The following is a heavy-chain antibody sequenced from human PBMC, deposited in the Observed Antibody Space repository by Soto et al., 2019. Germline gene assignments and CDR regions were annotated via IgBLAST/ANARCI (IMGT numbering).Heavy chain of an antibody. Sequence: QITLKESGPTLVKPTQTVTLTCTFSGFSLSTSVGVGWIRQPPGKALEWLVVIYRDDDKRYSPSLKSRLTITKDTSKNQVVLTMTNMDPVDTATYYCAHISVYDPYFDYWGQGTLVTVSS. CDR1: GFSLSTSVG. D-gene: IGHD5-12*01. CDR2: IYRDDDK. V-gene: IGHV2-5*02. J-gene: IGHJ4*02. CDR3: AHISVYDPYFDY.